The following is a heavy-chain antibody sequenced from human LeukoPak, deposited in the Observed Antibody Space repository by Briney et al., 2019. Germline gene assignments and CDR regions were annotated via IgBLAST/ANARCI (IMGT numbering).Heavy chain of an antibody. CDR1: GFTFSSYS. CDR3: ARSRVNNYDNGFDP. J-gene: IGHJ5*02. CDR2: VSAGATST. Sequence: GGCLRLSCAASGFTFSSYSMNWVRRAPGRGLEWVSTVSAGATSTHYADSVKGRFTISRDNSKNTLYLQMNSLRGEDTAVYYCARSRVNNYDNGFDPWGQGTLVTVSS. D-gene: IGHD3-22*01. V-gene: IGHV3-23*01.